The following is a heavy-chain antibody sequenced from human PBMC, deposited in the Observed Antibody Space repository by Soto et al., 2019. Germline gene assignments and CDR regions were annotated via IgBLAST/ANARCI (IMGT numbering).Heavy chain of an antibody. V-gene: IGHV3-13*01. CDR2: IGTAGDT. D-gene: IGHD3-3*01. CDR3: ARGSRSSKGPTGDWFDP. Sequence: PGGSLRLSCAASGFTFSSYDMHWVRQATGKGLEWVSAIGTAGDTYYPGSVKGRFTISRENAKNSLYLQMNSLRAGDTAVYYCARGSRSSKGPTGDWFDPWGQGTLVTVSS. J-gene: IGHJ5*02. CDR1: GFTFSSYD.